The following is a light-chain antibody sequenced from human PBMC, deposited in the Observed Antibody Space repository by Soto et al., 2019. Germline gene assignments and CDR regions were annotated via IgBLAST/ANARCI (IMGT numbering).Light chain of an antibody. CDR1: SNDVGKYDY. V-gene: IGLV2-14*03. Sequence: QSVLTQPACVSGSPGKSITISCSGSSNDVGKYDYVSWYRQHPDMAPKLIIYDVNYRPSGVSSRFSGSKSGNTASLTISALQLEDEADYYCCSYTRSGAWVFGGGTKLTVL. J-gene: IGLJ3*02. CDR3: CSYTRSGAWV. CDR2: DVN.